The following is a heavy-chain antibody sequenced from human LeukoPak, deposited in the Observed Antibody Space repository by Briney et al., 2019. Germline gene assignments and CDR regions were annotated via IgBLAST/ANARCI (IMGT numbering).Heavy chain of an antibody. CDR3: VVSPNQDFFDY. CDR2: IYYDGSS. V-gene: IGHV4-59*08. J-gene: IGHJ4*02. Sequence: PSETLSLTCTVSGGSISSYYWSWIRQPPGKGLEWIGNIYYDGSSKTNPSLKSRVSISVDTSKSQFSLRLSYVTAADTAVYYCVVSPNQDFFDYWGQGPLVAVSS. CDR1: GGSISSYY.